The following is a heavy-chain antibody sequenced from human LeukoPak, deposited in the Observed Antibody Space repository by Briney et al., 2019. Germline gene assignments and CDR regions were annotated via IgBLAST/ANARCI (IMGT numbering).Heavy chain of an antibody. CDR1: GLTFTSDA. Sequence: HSGGSLRLSCVASGLTFTSDAMNWVRQAPGKGLEWVSSTVSRGTTQYADSVKGRFTVSRDTSKNTLYLQMNSLRAEDTAVYYCASAAAQLDTFDYWGQGTLVTVSS. CDR3: ASAAAQLDTFDY. D-gene: IGHD6-13*01. CDR2: TVSRGTT. V-gene: IGHV3-23*01. J-gene: IGHJ4*02.